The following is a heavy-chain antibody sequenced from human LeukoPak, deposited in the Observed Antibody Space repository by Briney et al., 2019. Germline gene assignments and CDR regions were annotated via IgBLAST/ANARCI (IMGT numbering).Heavy chain of an antibody. D-gene: IGHD3-16*02. J-gene: IGHJ4*02. V-gene: IGHV3-21*01. CDR3: ARTTDYDYVWGSYRYTGYFDY. CDR2: ISTSSSYI. CDR1: GFTINSNY. Sequence: GGSLRLSCAASGFTINSNYMSWVRQAPGKGLEWVSSISTSSSYIYYADSVKGRFTISRDNAKNSLYLQMNSLRAEDTAVYYCARTTDYDYVWGSYRYTGYFDYWGQGTLVTVSS.